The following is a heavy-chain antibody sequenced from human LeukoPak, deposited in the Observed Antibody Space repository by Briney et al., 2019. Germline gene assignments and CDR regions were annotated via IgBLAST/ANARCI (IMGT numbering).Heavy chain of an antibody. J-gene: IGHJ4*02. V-gene: IGHV3-7*01. Sequence: GGSLRLSCAASGFTFSSYWMTWVRQAPGKGLEWVANIKQDGSEKYYVDSVKGRFTISRDNAENSLSLLMNSLRAEDTAVYYCARDRGECTNGVCYYHDFDYWGQGTLVTVSS. D-gene: IGHD2-8*01. CDR2: IKQDGSEK. CDR3: ARDRGECTNGVCYYHDFDY. CDR1: GFTFSSYW.